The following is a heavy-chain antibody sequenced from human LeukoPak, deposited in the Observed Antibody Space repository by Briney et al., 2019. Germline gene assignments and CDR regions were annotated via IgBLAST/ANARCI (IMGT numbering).Heavy chain of an antibody. D-gene: IGHD3-10*01. CDR3: AKDYYGSGSYAHGRFDP. CDR1: GYTFTSYD. Sequence: GASVKVSCKASGYTFTSYDINWVRQATGQGLEWMGWISAYNGNTNYAQKLQGRVTMTTDTSTSTAYMELRSLRSDDTAVYYCAKDYYGSGSYAHGRFDPWGQGTLVTVSS. CDR2: ISAYNGNT. V-gene: IGHV1-18*01. J-gene: IGHJ5*02.